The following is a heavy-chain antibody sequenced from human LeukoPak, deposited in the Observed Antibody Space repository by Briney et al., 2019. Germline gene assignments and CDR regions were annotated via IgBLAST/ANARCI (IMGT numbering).Heavy chain of an antibody. J-gene: IGHJ2*01. Sequence: SETLSLTCTVSGGSISSSSYYWGWIRQPPGKGLEWIGSIYYNGSTYYNPSLKSRVTIPVDTSKNQFSLKLSSVTAADTAVYYCARDAGRGYSYGAYWYFDLWGRGTLVTVSS. CDR1: GGSISSSSYY. V-gene: IGHV4-39*07. CDR2: IYYNGST. D-gene: IGHD5-18*01. CDR3: ARDAGRGYSYGAYWYFDL.